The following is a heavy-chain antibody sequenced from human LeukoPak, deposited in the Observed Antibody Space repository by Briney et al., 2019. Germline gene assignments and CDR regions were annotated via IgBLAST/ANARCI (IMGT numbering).Heavy chain of an antibody. Sequence: PGGSLRLSCAASRFTLSTYIMTWAGPAPRKGREWVSGISCSGGTTYYADCVKGWFTISRDNSKNTLYLQMNGLRVEDTAVYYCAKDRTHTSRSFDYWGQGTLVTVSS. CDR3: AKDRTHTSRSFDY. D-gene: IGHD2-2*01. CDR1: RFTLSTYI. J-gene: IGHJ4*02. V-gene: IGHV3-23*01. CDR2: ISCSGGTT.